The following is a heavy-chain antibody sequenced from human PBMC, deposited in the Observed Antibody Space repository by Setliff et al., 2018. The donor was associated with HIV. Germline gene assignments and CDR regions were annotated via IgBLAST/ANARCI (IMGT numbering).Heavy chain of an antibody. Sequence: PSETLSLTCTVPGDSVSRSNYYWAWIRQPPGKGLEWIGSIDYNEITYCNPSLKSRVTLSVDTPKNQFSLYLSSVTASDTAVYYCASLFRLSGFWISFLPDYWGQGILVTVS. V-gene: IGHV4-39*01. D-gene: IGHD3-3*01. CDR3: ASLFRLSGFWISFLPDY. CDR1: GDSVSRSNYY. CDR2: IDYNEIT. J-gene: IGHJ4*02.